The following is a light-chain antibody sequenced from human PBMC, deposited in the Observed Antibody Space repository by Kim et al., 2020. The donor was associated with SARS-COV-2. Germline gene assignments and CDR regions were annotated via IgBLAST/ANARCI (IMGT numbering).Light chain of an antibody. Sequence: ALVQTVRITCQGDSLRKYYARWYQQKPGQAPLLVIYGKNNRPSGIPDRFSGSSSGNTASLTITGAQAEDEADYYCNSRDSSGNHWVFGGGTQLTVL. J-gene: IGLJ3*02. V-gene: IGLV3-19*01. CDR2: GKN. CDR1: SLRKYY. CDR3: NSRDSSGNHWV.